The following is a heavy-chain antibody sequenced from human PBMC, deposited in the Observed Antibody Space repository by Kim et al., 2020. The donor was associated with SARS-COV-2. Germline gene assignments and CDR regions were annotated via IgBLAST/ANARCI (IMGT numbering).Heavy chain of an antibody. CDR3: AREAGVMAGGGMDV. J-gene: IGHJ6*02. CDR1: GFTFSSYG. D-gene: IGHD3-16*01. CDR2: IWYDGSNK. V-gene: IGHV3-33*01. Sequence: GGSLRLSCAVSGFTFSSYGMHWVRQAPGKGLEWVAVIWYDGSNKYYADSVKGRFTISRDNSKNTLYLQMNSLRAEDTAVYYCAREAGVMAGGGMDVWGQGTTVTVSS.